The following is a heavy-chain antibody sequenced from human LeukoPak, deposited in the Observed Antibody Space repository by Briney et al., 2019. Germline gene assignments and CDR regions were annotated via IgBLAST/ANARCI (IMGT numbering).Heavy chain of an antibody. D-gene: IGHD4/OR15-4a*01. Sequence: GGSLRLSCAASGFTFSNSWMTWVRQAPGKGLEWVANIREDGGEKYYVDSVKGRFTISRDNAKNSLYLQMNSLRAEDTAVYYCARINTANFSSPDYWGQGTLVTVSS. CDR3: ARINTANFSSPDY. V-gene: IGHV3-7*05. J-gene: IGHJ4*02. CDR2: IREDGGEK. CDR1: GFTFSNSW.